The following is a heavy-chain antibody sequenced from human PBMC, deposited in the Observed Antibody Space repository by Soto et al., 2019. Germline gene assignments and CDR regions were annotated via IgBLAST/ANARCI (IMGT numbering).Heavy chain of an antibody. CDR3: AILGGTYYAFDF. V-gene: IGHV3-23*01. J-gene: IGHJ3*01. CDR1: GFTINSHA. CDR2: IGPRGRDT. Sequence: GWSLRLSCAVSGFTINSHAMGWVRQAPGKGLGWVSAIGPRGRDTYYAASVKGRFTISRDNSKNTVSLQMNSLRAEDTAVYYCAILGGTYYAFDFWGQGTLVTVSS. D-gene: IGHD1-26*01.